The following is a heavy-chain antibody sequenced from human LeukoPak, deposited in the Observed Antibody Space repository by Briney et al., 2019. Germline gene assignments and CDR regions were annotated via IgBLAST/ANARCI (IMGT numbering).Heavy chain of an antibody. J-gene: IGHJ4*02. CDR1: GFTFDDYA. Sequence: PGRSLRLSCAASGFTFDDYAMQWVRQAPGKGLEWVSGISWNSGSIGYADSVKGRFTISRDNAKNSLYLQMNSLRAEDTALYYCAKEMVGVVIAKFDYWGQGTLVTVSS. V-gene: IGHV3-9*01. CDR2: ISWNSGSI. D-gene: IGHD3-3*01. CDR3: AKEMVGVVIAKFDY.